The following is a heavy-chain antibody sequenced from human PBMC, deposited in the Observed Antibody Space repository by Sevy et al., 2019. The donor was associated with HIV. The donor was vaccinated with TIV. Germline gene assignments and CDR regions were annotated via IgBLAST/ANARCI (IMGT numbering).Heavy chain of an antibody. CDR3: TRWKGAQCIFDY. CDR2: LKSKAYGGTL. D-gene: IGHD1-1*01. J-gene: IGHJ4*02. V-gene: IGHV3-49*04. CDR1: GFTFGDYA. Sequence: GSLRLSCTASGFTFGDYAMSWVRQAPGKGLEWVAFLKSKAYGGTLDPAASVKGRFTMSRDDSKSIAYLQMNDLKTEDTGVYYCTRWKGAQCIFDYWGQGALVTVSS.